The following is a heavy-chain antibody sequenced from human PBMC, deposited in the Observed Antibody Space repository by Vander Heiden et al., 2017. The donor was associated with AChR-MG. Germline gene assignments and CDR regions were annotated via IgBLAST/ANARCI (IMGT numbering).Heavy chain of an antibody. CDR1: GFPFGEYG. J-gene: IGHJ4*02. Sequence: EVPLVASVGGLVKPGRSMRLSCTASGFPFGEYGMSWIRQAPGKGLEWVGFIKSKASGGATEYAASVKGRFTISRDDSKSIAYLQMNSLKAEDTAVYYCTRDIVDTLDYWGRGTLVTVSS. CDR3: TRDIVDTLDY. V-gene: IGHV3-49*05. CDR2: IKSKASGGAT. D-gene: IGHD5-12*01.